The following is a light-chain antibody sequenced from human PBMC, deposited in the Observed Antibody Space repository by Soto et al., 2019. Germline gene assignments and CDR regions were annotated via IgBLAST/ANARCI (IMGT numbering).Light chain of an antibody. J-gene: IGKJ2*01. Sequence: EVVLTQSPATLSLSPGERATLSCRASQSVSSQLAWYQQKPGQPPRLLIYDASNRAAGIPARFSASGSGTDFTLTISSLEPEDFAVYYCQQRSNWPPYTFGQGTKLEIK. V-gene: IGKV3-11*01. CDR2: DAS. CDR1: QSVSSQ. CDR3: QQRSNWPPYT.